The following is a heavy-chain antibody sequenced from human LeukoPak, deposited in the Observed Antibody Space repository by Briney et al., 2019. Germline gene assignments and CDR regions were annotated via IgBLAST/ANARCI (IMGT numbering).Heavy chain of an antibody. CDR1: GGTFISYA. J-gene: IGHJ3*02. CDR3: ARDLDTAMPTNAFDI. D-gene: IGHD5-18*01. CDR2: IIPIFGTA. V-gene: IGHV1-69*13. Sequence: ASVKVSCKASGGTFISYAISWVRQAPGQGLEWMGGIIPIFGTANYAQKFQGRVTITADESTSTAYMELSSLRSEDTAVYYCARDLDTAMPTNAFDIWGQGTMVTVSS.